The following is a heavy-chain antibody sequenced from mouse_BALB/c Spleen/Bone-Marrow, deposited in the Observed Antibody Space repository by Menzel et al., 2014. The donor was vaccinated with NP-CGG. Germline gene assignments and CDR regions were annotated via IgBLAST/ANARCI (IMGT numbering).Heavy chain of an antibody. D-gene: IGHD1-1*01. Sequence: LVKTGASVKISCKASDYSFTDYYMHWVKQTHGRSLEWLGYISCYNGATSYNQKFKGKAPFTVDTSSSTAYMQFSSLTSEDSAVYYCARSEGIYYYGSSYALDYWGQGTSVTVSS. CDR2: ISCYNGAT. CDR3: ARSEGIYYYGSSYALDY. V-gene: IGHV1S34*01. CDR1: DYSFTDYY. J-gene: IGHJ4*01.